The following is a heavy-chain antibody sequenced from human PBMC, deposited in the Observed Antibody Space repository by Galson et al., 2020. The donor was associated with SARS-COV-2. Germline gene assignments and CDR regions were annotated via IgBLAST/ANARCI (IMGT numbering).Heavy chain of an antibody. Sequence: SETLSLTCTVSGGSISSGDYYWSWIRQPPGKGLEWLGYLYYSGSTYYNPSLKSRVTISVDTSKNQFSLKLSSVTAADTAVYYCARDGGGTFGESYDAFDIWGQGTMVTVSS. CDR1: GGSISSGDYY. CDR2: LYYSGST. D-gene: IGHD3-10*01. V-gene: IGHV4-30-4*01. J-gene: IGHJ3*02. CDR3: ARDGGGTFGESYDAFDI.